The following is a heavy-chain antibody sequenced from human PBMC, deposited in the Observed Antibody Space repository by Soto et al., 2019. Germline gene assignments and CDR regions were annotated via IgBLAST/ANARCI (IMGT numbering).Heavy chain of an antibody. CDR3: SRSLNA. D-gene: IGHD2-8*01. V-gene: IGHV3-7*01. J-gene: IGHJ5*02. CDR1: GFTFRTXW. Sequence: LXLXCAASGFTFRTXWMDWVRQTPGKGLEWVANIKKDGSEKNYVDSVKGRFTISRDNAKNSLYLQMSSLTAEDSALYYCSRSLNAWGQGTLVTVS. CDR2: IKKDGSEK.